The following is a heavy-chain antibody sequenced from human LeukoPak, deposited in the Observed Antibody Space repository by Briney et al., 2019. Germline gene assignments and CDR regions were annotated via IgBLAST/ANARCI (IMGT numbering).Heavy chain of an antibody. J-gene: IGHJ4*02. CDR2: IKSKTDGGTT. Sequence: PGGSLRLSCAASGLTFTNAWMTWVRQAPGKGLEWVGRIKSKTDGGTTDYAAPVKGRFTISRDDSKNALYLQMNSLKIEDTAVYYCTTSLTSGAYIDYWGQGTLVTVSS. CDR3: TTSLTSGAYIDY. D-gene: IGHD2-15*01. V-gene: IGHV3-15*01. CDR1: GLTFTNAW.